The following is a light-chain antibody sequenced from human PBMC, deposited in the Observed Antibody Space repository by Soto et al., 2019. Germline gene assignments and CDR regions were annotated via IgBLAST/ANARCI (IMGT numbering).Light chain of an antibody. CDR2: GAS. J-gene: IGKJ1*01. CDR3: QQYVGSPQT. V-gene: IGKV3-20*01. CDR1: QSVSNNY. Sequence: EIVLTQSPGTLSLSPGERATLSCRASQSVSNNYLAWYQQKPGQAPRLLIYGASNRATGIPDRFSGSGSGTDFTLTISRLEPEDFAVYYCQQYVGSPQTFGQGTKVDIK.